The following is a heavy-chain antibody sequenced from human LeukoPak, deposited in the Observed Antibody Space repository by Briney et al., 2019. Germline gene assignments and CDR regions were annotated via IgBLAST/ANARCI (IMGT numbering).Heavy chain of an antibody. CDR2: INHSGST. D-gene: IGHD4-17*01. CDR1: GGSFSGYY. CDR3: ARGPPGYGDFDFDY. J-gene: IGHJ4*02. V-gene: IGHV4-34*01. Sequence: SETLSLTCAVYGGSFSGYYWSWIRQPPGKGLEWIGEINHSGSTNYNPSLKSRVTISVDTSKNQFFLKLRSVTAADTAVYYCARGPPGYGDFDFDYWGQGTLVTVSS.